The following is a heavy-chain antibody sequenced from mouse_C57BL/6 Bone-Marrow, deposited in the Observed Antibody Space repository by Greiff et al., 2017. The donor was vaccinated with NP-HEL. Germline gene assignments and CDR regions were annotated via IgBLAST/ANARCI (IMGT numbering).Heavy chain of an antibody. D-gene: IGHD1-1*01. J-gene: IGHJ3*01. V-gene: IGHV5-6*02. Sequence: DVKLQESGGDLVKPGGSLKLSCAASGFTFSSYGMSWVRQTPDKRLEWVATISSGGSYTYYPDSVKGRFTISRDNAKNTLYLQMSSLKSEDTAMYYCARHYYGSRQAWFAYWGQGTLVTVSA. CDR2: ISSGGSYT. CDR3: ARHYYGSRQAWFAY. CDR1: GFTFSSYG.